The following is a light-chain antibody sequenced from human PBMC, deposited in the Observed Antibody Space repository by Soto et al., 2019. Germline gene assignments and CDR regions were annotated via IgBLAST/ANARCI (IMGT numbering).Light chain of an antibody. V-gene: IGLV1-47*01. CDR3: AAWDDSLSGWV. J-gene: IGLJ3*02. CDR2: RNN. CDR1: SSNIGSNY. Sequence: QSVLTQPPSASGTPGQRVTLSCSGSSSNIGSNYVYWYQQLPGTAPKLLIYRNNQRPSGVPDRFSGSKSGTSASLAISGLRSDDEADYYCAAWDDSLSGWVFGGGTKLTVL.